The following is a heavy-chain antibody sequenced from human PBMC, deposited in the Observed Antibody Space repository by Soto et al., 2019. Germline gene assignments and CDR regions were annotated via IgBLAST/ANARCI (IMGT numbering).Heavy chain of an antibody. Sequence: TLSLTCTVSGGSISSYYWSWIRQPPGKGLEWIGYIYYSGSTNYNPSLKSRVTISVDTSKNQFSLKLSSVTAADTAVYYCARDGGYDPYYFDYWGQGTLVTVSS. J-gene: IGHJ4*02. CDR2: IYYSGST. CDR3: ARDGGYDPYYFDY. V-gene: IGHV4-59*01. CDR1: GGSISSYY. D-gene: IGHD5-12*01.